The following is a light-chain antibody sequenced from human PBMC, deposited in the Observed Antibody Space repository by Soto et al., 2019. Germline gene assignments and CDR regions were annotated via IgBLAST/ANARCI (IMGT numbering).Light chain of an antibody. J-gene: IGKJ1*01. CDR2: DAS. V-gene: IGKV1-5*01. CDR3: QQYNSYPWT. Sequence: DIQMTQSPSTLSASVGDRVTITCRASQSTSSWLAWYQQKPGKAPKLLIYDASSLESGVPSRFSGSGSGTEFTLTISSLQPDDFATYYCQQYNSYPWTFGKGTKVDIK. CDR1: QSTSSW.